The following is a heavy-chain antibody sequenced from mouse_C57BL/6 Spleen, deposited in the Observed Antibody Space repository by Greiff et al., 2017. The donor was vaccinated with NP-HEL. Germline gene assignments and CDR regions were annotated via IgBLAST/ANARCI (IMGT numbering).Heavy chain of an antibody. CDR3: TKRAYYYGSSPFAY. V-gene: IGHV1-15*01. CDR2: IDPETGGT. Sequence: VQLQESGAELVRPGASVTLSCRASGYTFTDYEMHWVKQTPVHGLEWIGAIDPETGGTAYNQKFKGKAILTADKSSSTAYMELRSLTSEDAAVYYGTKRAYYYGSSPFAYWGQGTLVTVSA. D-gene: IGHD1-1*01. CDR1: GYTFTDYE. J-gene: IGHJ3*01.